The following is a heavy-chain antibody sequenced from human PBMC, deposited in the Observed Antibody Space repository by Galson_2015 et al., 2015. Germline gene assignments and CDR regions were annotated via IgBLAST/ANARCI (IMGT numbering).Heavy chain of an antibody. D-gene: IGHD1-14*01. Sequence: TLSLTCAVSGGSISSGGYSWSWIRQPPGKGLEWIGYIYHSGSTYYNPSLKSRVTISVDRSKNQFSLKLSSVTAADTAVYYCAKNRGAFDIWGQGTMVTVSS. V-gene: IGHV4-30-2*01. CDR1: GGSISSGGYS. CDR3: AKNRGAFDI. J-gene: IGHJ3*02. CDR2: IYHSGST.